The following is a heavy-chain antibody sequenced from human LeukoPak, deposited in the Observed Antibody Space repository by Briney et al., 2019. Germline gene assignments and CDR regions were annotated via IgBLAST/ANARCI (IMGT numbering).Heavy chain of an antibody. Sequence: PSETLSLTCAAYGGSFSGYYWSWIRQPPGRGLEWIGEINHSGSTNYNPSLKSRVTISVDASKNQFSLKLSSVTAADTAVYYCARGTAPRSQNDAFDIWGQGTMVTVSS. CDR2: INHSGST. CDR1: GGSFSGYY. CDR3: ARGTAPRSQNDAFDI. V-gene: IGHV4-34*01. J-gene: IGHJ3*02.